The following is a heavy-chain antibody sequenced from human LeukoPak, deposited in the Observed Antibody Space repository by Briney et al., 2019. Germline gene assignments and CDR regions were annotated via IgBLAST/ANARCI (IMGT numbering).Heavy chain of an antibody. D-gene: IGHD3-10*01. CDR3: ARGRSPITMVRGVKGGNYYHMDV. J-gene: IGHJ6*03. V-gene: IGHV4-34*01. CDR1: GGPFNGYY. Sequence: SETLSLTCAVYGGPFNGYYWRWIRQPPGKGLEGLGEINHSGSTNYNPSLKSRVTTSVDTSKNQFSLKLSSVTAADTAVYYCARGRSPITMVRGVKGGNYYHMDVWGKGTTVTVS. CDR2: INHSGST.